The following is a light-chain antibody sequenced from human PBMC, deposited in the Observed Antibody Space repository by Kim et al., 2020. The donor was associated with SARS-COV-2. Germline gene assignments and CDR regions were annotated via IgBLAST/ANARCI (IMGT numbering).Light chain of an antibody. CDR2: GSY. CDR1: TSNIGSNN. J-gene: IGLJ2*01. CDR3: AAWDDSLNGVV. Sequence: GQRVTLSCSGGTSNIGSNNVNWYQQLPGTAPKLLIYGSYRRPSGVPDRFSGSRYGTSASLAISGLQSEDEADYYCAAWDDSLNGVVFGGGTQLTVL. V-gene: IGLV1-44*01.